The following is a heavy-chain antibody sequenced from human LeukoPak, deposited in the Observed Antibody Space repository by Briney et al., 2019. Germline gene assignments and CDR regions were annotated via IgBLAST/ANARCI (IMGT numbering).Heavy chain of an antibody. CDR2: INHSGGT. CDR3: AMNWGTGRTLDY. D-gene: IGHD7-27*01. Sequence: SETLSLTCAVYGGSFSSYYWSWIRQPPGKGLEWIGEINHSGGTNYNPSLKSRVTISVDTSKNQFSLKLSPVTAADTAVYYCAMNWGTGRTLDYWGQGTLVTVSS. J-gene: IGHJ4*02. V-gene: IGHV4-34*01. CDR1: GGSFSSYY.